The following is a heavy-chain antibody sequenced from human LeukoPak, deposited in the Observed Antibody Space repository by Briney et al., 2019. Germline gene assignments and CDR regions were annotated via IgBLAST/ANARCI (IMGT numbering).Heavy chain of an antibody. CDR2: IYSGDSDT. D-gene: IGHD3-22*01. Sequence: GESLKISCKGSGYSFTSYWIGWVRQMPGKGLEGMVIIYSGDSDTRYSASFQGQVTISADNTISTAYLQWISLKASDTAMYYCARHRGEYDSSGSLDYWGQGTLVTVSS. V-gene: IGHV5-51*01. CDR1: GYSFTSYW. CDR3: ARHRGEYDSSGSLDY. J-gene: IGHJ4*02.